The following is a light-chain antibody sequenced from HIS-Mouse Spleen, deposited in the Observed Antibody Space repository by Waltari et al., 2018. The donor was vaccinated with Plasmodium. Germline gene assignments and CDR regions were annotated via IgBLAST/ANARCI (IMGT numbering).Light chain of an antibody. Sequence: QSALTPPRSVSGSPGQSVTISCTGTSSDVGGYHYVSWYQQHPGKAPKLMIHDGRKRPAGVPVCFAGPKSGKAASLTIYGLQAEDEADYYCSSDAGSYAWVFGGGNKLTVL. CDR2: DGR. J-gene: IGLJ3*02. V-gene: IGLV2-11*01. CDR3: SSDAGSYAWV. CDR1: SSDVGGYHY.